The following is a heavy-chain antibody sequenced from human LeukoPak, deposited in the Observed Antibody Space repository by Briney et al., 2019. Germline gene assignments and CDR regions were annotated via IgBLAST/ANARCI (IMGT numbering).Heavy chain of an antibody. CDR2: IYYSGST. Sequence: SETLSLTCTVSGGSISSTNYYWGWIRQPPGKGLQWIGSIYYSGSTYYNPSLKSRLTISLDTSKNQSSLRLSSVTAADTAFYYCARRYNWNDRWDWGQGTLVTVSP. V-gene: IGHV4-39*07. D-gene: IGHD1-1*01. CDR1: GGSISSTNYY. CDR3: ARRYNWNDRWD. J-gene: IGHJ4*02.